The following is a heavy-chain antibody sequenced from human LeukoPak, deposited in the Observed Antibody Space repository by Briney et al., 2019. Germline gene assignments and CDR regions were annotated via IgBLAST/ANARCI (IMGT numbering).Heavy chain of an antibody. CDR2: INHSGST. CDR3: ARGKGTYYYCMDV. V-gene: IGHV4-34*01. D-gene: IGHD3-10*01. Sequence: PSETLSLTCAVYGGSFSGYYWSWIRQPPGKGLEWIGEINHSGSTNYNPSLKSRVTISVDTSKNQFSLKLSSVTASDTAVYYCARGKGTYYYCMDVWGKGTTVTVSS. J-gene: IGHJ6*03. CDR1: GGSFSGYY.